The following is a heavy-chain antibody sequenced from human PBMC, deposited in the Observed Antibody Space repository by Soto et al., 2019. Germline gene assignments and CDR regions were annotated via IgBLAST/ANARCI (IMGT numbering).Heavy chain of an antibody. J-gene: IGHJ4*02. D-gene: IGHD2-15*01. Sequence: GGSLRLSCAASGFTFSSYAMSWVRQAPGKGLEWVSAISGSGGSTYYADSVKGRFTISRDNSKNTLYLQMNSLRAEDTAVYYCASRGYCSGGSCYASQEYFDYWGQGTLVTVS. CDR1: GFTFSSYA. V-gene: IGHV3-23*01. CDR3: ASRGYCSGGSCYASQEYFDY. CDR2: ISGSGGST.